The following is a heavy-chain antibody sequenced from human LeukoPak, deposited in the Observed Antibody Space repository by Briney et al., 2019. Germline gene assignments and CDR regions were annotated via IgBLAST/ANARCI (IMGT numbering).Heavy chain of an antibody. V-gene: IGHV4-30-2*01. CDR1: GGSISSGGYS. Sequence: PSQTLSLTCAVSGGSISSGGYSWSWIRQPPGRGLEWIGYIYHSGSTYYNPSLKSRVPISVDRSKTQFSLKLSSVTAADTAVYYCASTVTPDGMDVWGKGTTVTVSS. CDR2: IYHSGST. CDR3: ASTVTPDGMDV. D-gene: IGHD4-17*01. J-gene: IGHJ6*04.